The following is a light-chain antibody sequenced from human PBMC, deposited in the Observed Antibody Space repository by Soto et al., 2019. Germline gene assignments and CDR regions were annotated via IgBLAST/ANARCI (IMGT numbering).Light chain of an antibody. CDR2: GAS. Sequence: DIVMTQSPDSLAVSLGERATINCKSSQSVLYSSNNKNYLAWYQQKPGQAPRLLIYGASTRATGIPARFSGSGSGTEFTLTISSLQSGDSAVYYCQQYNDWPRTFGQGTKVDIK. CDR3: QQYNDWPRT. J-gene: IGKJ1*01. V-gene: IGKV4-1*01. CDR1: QSVLYSSNNKNY.